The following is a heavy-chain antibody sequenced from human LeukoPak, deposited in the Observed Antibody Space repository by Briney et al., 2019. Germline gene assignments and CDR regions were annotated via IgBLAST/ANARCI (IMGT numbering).Heavy chain of an antibody. D-gene: IGHD2-2*01. V-gene: IGHV4-61*02. CDR3: AKGPASDYYYYYMDV. J-gene: IGHJ6*03. CDR2: IYTSGST. Sequence: SETLSLTCTVSGGSISSGSYYWSWIRQPAGKGLEWIGRIYTSGSTNYNPSLKSRVTISVDTSKNQFSLKLSSVTAADTAVYYCAKGPASDYYYYYMDVWGKGTTATVSS. CDR1: GGSISSGSYY.